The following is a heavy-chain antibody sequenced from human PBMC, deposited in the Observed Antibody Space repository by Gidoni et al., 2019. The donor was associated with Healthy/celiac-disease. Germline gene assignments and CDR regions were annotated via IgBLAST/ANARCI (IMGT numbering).Heavy chain of an antibody. J-gene: IGHJ5*02. CDR2: ISYDGSNK. Sequence: QVQLVESGGGVVQPGRSLRLSCAASGFTFSSSGMHWVRQAPGKGLEWVAVISYDGSNKYYADSVKGRFTISRDNSKNTLYLQMNSLRAEDTAVYYCAKPLTRSIFGGGVNWFDPWGQGTLVTVSS. D-gene: IGHD3-3*01. V-gene: IGHV3-30*18. CDR3: AKPLTRSIFGGGVNWFDP. CDR1: GFTFSSSG.